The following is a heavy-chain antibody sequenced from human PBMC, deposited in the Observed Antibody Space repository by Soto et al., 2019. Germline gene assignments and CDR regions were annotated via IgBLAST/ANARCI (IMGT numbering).Heavy chain of an antibody. J-gene: IGHJ5*02. D-gene: IGHD6-13*01. Sequence: SETLSLTCTVSGGSISSGGYYWSWIRQHPGKGLEWIGYIYYSGSTYYNPSLKSRVTISVDTSKNQFSLELSSVTAADTAVYYCAREVIAAPNWFDPWGQGTLVTVSS. CDR1: GGSISSGGYY. CDR3: AREVIAAPNWFDP. CDR2: IYYSGST. V-gene: IGHV4-31*02.